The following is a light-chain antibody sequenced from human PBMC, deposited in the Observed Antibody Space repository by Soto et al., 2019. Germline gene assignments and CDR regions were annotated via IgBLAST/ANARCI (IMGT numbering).Light chain of an antibody. CDR3: QQYNNWPPWT. CDR1: QSVSNN. V-gene: IGKV3-15*01. Sequence: EIVMTQSPATLSVSPGERATLSCRASQSVSNNLAWYQQKAGQAPRLLIYGASTRATGIPARFSGSGSGTEFTLTISSLYSEDVAVYYCQQYNNWPPWTFGQGTKVEIK. CDR2: GAS. J-gene: IGKJ1*01.